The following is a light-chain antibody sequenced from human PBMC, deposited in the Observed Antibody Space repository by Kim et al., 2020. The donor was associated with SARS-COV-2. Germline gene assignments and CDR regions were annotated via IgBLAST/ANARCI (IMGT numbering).Light chain of an antibody. V-gene: IGLV3-25*03. CDR2: KDI. Sequence: SSELTQPPSVSVSPGQTARISCSGDALPKQYAYWYQQKPGQAPVLVIYKDIERPSGIPERFSGSNSGTTVTLTISGVQAEDEADYYCQSTDSSGTYWVFGGGTQLTVL. CDR3: QSTDSSGTYWV. CDR1: ALPKQY. J-gene: IGLJ3*02.